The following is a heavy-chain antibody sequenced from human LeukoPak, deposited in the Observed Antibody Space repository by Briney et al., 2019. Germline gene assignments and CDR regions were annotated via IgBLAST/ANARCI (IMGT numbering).Heavy chain of an antibody. CDR3: ARATKAVADFDL. J-gene: IGHJ2*01. V-gene: IGHV3-53*01. Sequence: GGSLRLSCSASGFTVRSNYMHWVRQAPGKELEWVSMIYSGGATYYADSVRGRFTISRDNSMNMLHLQMNSLRVEDTAVYYCARATKAVADFDLWGRGALVTVSS. D-gene: IGHD6-19*01. CDR1: GFTVRSNY. CDR2: IYSGGAT.